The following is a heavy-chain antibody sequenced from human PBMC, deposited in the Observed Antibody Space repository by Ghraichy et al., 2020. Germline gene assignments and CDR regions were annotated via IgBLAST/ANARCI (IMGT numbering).Heavy chain of an antibody. Sequence: ASVKVSCKASGYTFTNHYVHWVRQAPGQGLEWMGWISPHSGGTKFARNFEGRVSMTRDTSIGTVYMELNRLRSDDTAVYFCASEGALTTVTDLYYWGQGTLVTVSS. CDR3: ASEGALTTVTDLYY. CDR1: GYTFTNHY. V-gene: IGHV1-2*02. CDR2: ISPHSGGT. D-gene: IGHD4-17*01. J-gene: IGHJ4*02.